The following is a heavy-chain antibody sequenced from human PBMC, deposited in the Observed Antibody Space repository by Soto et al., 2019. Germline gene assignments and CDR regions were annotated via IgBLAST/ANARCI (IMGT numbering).Heavy chain of an antibody. Sequence: EVQLLESGGGLVQPGGSLRLSCADSGFTFSSYVMSWVHQAPGKGLEWVSSITNGGGGAYYADSVKGRFTIYRDNSKNTLYLKMNSLRAVDTAVYYCAKDCSGGSCFSGCWGQGTLVTVSS. CDR1: GFTFSSYV. D-gene: IGHD2-15*01. CDR2: ITNGGGGA. J-gene: IGHJ4*02. CDR3: AKDCSGGSCFSGC. V-gene: IGHV3-23*01.